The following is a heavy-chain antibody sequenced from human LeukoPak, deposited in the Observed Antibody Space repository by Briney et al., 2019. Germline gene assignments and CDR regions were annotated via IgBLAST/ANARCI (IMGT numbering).Heavy chain of an antibody. CDR3: ARDRGRQAVAGTYDAFDI. CDR1: GFTFSNYW. V-gene: IGHV3-74*01. D-gene: IGHD6-19*01. J-gene: IGHJ3*02. Sequence: GGSLRLSCAASGFTFSNYWMHWVRQAPGKGLVWVSRINSDGRSTNYADSVKGRFTISRDNAKNTLYLQMNSLRAEDTAVYYCARDRGRQAVAGTYDAFDIWGQGTMVTVSS. CDR2: INSDGRST.